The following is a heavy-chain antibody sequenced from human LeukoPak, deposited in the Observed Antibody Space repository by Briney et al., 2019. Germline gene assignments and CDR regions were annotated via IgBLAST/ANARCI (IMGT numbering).Heavy chain of an antibody. D-gene: IGHD2-21*02. Sequence: ASVKVSCKASGHTFTGYYMHWVRQAPGQGLEWMGWINPNSGGTNYAQKFQGRVTMTRDTSISTAYMELSRLRSDDTAVYYCARDALSAYCGGDCYSVWGQGTLVTVSS. CDR2: INPNSGGT. V-gene: IGHV1-2*02. CDR1: GHTFTGYY. CDR3: ARDALSAYCGGDCYSV. J-gene: IGHJ1*01.